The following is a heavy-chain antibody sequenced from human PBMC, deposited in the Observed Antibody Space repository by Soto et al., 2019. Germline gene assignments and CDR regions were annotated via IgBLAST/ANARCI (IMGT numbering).Heavy chain of an antibody. CDR1: GDTFTSYG. CDR2: ISAYNGNT. V-gene: IGHV1-18*04. J-gene: IGHJ4*02. Sequence: DSVKVSCKASGDTFTSYGISWVRQAPGQGLEWMGWISAYNGNTSYAQKLQGRVTRTTDTSTSTAYMELRSLRSDDTAVYYCARGYYDSSGYLYWGQGTLVTVSS. CDR3: ARGYYDSSGYLY. D-gene: IGHD3-22*01.